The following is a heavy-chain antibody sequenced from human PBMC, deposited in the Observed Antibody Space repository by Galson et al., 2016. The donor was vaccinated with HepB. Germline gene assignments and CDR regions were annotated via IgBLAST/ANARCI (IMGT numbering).Heavy chain of an antibody. CDR2: INPSGSQI. J-gene: IGHJ4*02. CDR3: ARDGHLSYFDF. CDR1: GFSFKLWT. Sequence: SLRLSCAASGFSFKLWTLSWVRQAPGKGPEWLSSINPSGSQIFYSESVRDRFTISRDNANNSLYLHMSSLGVDDTAVYYCARDGHLSYFDFWGQGTLVAVSS. V-gene: IGHV3-21*01.